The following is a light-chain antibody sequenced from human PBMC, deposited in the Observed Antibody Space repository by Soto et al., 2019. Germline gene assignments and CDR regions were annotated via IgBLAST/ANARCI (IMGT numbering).Light chain of an antibody. V-gene: IGKV1-5*01. Sequence: DIKMTQSPSTLSASVGDRVTITCRASQSISSWLAWYQHKPGKAPKLLIYDASSLETGVPSRFSGSGSGTEFNLNLSSLQPEDFATYYRQQYSKFGQGTKVDIK. CDR2: DAS. CDR1: QSISSW. CDR3: QQYSK. J-gene: IGKJ1*01.